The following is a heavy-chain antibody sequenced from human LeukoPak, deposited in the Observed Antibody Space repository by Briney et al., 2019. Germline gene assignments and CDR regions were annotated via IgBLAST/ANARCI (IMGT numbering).Heavy chain of an antibody. CDR3: AGDSSGYYSWSGFSDY. CDR2: INSDGSST. D-gene: IGHD3-22*01. CDR1: GVTFSSYW. J-gene: IGHJ4*02. V-gene: IGHV3-74*01. Sequence: GGSLRLSCAASGVTFSSYWMHWVRQAPGKGLVWVSRINSDGSSTSYADSVKGRFTISRDNAKNTLYLQMNSLRAEDTAVYYCAGDSSGYYSWSGFSDYWGQGTLVTVSS.